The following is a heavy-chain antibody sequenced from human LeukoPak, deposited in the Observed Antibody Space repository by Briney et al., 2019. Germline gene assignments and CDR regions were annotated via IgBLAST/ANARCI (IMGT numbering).Heavy chain of an antibody. Sequence: SETLSLTCTVSGGSVSRSPYYWGWIRQPPGKGLEWIGNIYYSGSTYYNPSLKSRVTISVDTSKNQFSLKLNSVTAADTAVFYCAANSADYNTLGSSYKVWGQGTLVTVSS. V-gene: IGHV4-39*01. CDR2: IYYSGST. CDR3: AANSADYNTLGSSYKV. CDR1: GGSVSRSPYY. D-gene: IGHD3-10*01. J-gene: IGHJ4*02.